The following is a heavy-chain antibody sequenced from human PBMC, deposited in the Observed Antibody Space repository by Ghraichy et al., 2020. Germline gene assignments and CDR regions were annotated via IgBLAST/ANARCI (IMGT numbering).Heavy chain of an antibody. Sequence: SVKVSCKASGGTFSSYAISWVRQAPGQGLEWMGGIIPIFGTANYAQKFQGRVTITADESTSTAYMELSSLRSEDTAVYYCARDGRNMRTFWYFDLWGRGTLVTVSS. CDR1: GGTFSSYA. V-gene: IGHV1-69*13. CDR2: IIPIFGTA. J-gene: IGHJ2*01. CDR3: ARDGRNMRTFWYFDL. D-gene: IGHD2/OR15-2a*01.